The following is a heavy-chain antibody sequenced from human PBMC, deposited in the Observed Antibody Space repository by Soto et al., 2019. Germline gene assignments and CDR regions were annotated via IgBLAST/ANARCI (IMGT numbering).Heavy chain of an antibody. CDR3: AKAGCRGGTCYLYYFDY. D-gene: IGHD2-15*01. CDR2: ISGRGGNT. J-gene: IGHJ4*02. V-gene: IGHV3-23*01. CDR1: GFTISNYA. Sequence: PGRLLRLSCGVSGFTISNYAMNWFRQAPWKVLEWGSTISGRGGNTYYADSVKGRFTISRDNSRNTLYLQMDSLRVEDSAVYSCAKAGCRGGTCYLYYFDYWGQGALVTVSS.